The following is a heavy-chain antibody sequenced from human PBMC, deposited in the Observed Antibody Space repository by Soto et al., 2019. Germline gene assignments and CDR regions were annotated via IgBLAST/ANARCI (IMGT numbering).Heavy chain of an antibody. V-gene: IGHV1-18*01. CDR2: ISPKFGRT. CDR1: DYIFLAYG. Sequence: QVQLVQSGPEVKKAGASVKVSCTAPTDYIFLAYGFDWVRQAPGQGLEWMGWISPKFGRTNYARTLQDRFTMTPAVSTNSVSMELRDLRSDATAVYYCARDDCNGGSCDGGHYLDLWGRGTPISVSS. J-gene: IGHJ2*01. CDR3: ARDDCNGGSCDGGHYLDL. D-gene: IGHD2-15*01.